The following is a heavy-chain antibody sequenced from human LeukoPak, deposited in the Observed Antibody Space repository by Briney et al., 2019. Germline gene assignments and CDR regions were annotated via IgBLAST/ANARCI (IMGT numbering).Heavy chain of an antibody. Sequence: SETLSLTCTVSGGSISSYYWSWIRQPPGKGLEWIGEINHSGSTNYNPSLKSRVTISVDTSKNQFSLKLSSVTAADTAVYYCATRGYSYGFNWGQGTLVTVSS. CDR1: GGSISSYY. CDR3: ATRGYSYGFN. CDR2: INHSGST. D-gene: IGHD5-18*01. J-gene: IGHJ4*02. V-gene: IGHV4-34*01.